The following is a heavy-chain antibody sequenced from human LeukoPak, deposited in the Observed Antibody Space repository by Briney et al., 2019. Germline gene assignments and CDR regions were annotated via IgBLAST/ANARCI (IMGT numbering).Heavy chain of an antibody. CDR2: ISAYNGNT. D-gene: IGHD2-15*01. CDR3: ARDTPYCSGGSCSDAFDI. CDR1: GYTFTSYG. J-gene: IGHJ3*02. Sequence: GASVKVSCKASGYTFTSYGISWVRQAPGQGLEWMGWISAYNGNTNYAQKLQGRVTMTTDTSTSTAYMELRSLRSDDTAVYYCARDTPYCSGGSCSDAFDIWGQGTMVTVSS. V-gene: IGHV1-18*01.